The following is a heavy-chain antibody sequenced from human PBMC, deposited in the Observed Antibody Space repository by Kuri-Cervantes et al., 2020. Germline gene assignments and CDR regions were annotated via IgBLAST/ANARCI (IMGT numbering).Heavy chain of an antibody. V-gene: IGHV4-31*01. CDR1: GGSISSGGYY. CDR2: IYYSGST. D-gene: IGHD2-15*01. J-gene: IGHJ4*02. Sequence: SETLSLTCTVSGGSISSGGYYWSWIRQHPGKGLEWIGYIYYSGSTYYNPSLKSLVTISVDTSKNQFSLKLSSVTAADTAVYYCARGRLYCSGGSCPPDYWGQGTLVTDSS. CDR3: ARGRLYCSGGSCPPDY.